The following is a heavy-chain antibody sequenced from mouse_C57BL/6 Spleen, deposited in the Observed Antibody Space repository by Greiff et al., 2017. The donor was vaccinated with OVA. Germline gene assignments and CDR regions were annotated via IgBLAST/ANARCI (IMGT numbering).Heavy chain of an antibody. CDR2: ISSGGSYT. CDR3: ARAETGGVYFDY. CDR1: GFTFSSYG. Sequence: EVKVVESGGDLVKPGGSLKLSCAASGFTFSSYGMSWVRQTPDKRLEWVATISSGGSYTYYPDSVKGRFTISRDNAKNTLYLQMSSLKSEDTAMYYCARAETGGVYFDYWGQGTTLTVS. J-gene: IGHJ2*01. D-gene: IGHD4-1*01. V-gene: IGHV5-6*01.